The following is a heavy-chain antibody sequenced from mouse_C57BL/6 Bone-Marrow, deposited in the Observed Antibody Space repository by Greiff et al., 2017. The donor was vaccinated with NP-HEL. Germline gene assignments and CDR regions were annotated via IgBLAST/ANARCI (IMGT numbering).Heavy chain of an antibody. CDR1: GYTFTDYY. Sequence: EVQLQQSGPELVKPGASVKISCKASGYTFTDYYMNWVKQSHGKSLEWIGDINPNNGGTSYNQKFKGKATLTVDKSSSTAYMELRSLTSEDSAVYYCAGDYGSSRYFDVWGTGTTVTVSS. D-gene: IGHD1-1*01. J-gene: IGHJ1*03. V-gene: IGHV1-26*01. CDR2: INPNNGGT. CDR3: AGDYGSSRYFDV.